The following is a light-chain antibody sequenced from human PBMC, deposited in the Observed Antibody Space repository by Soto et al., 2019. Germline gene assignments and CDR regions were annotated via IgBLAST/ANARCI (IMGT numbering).Light chain of an antibody. CDR3: QQYYSPWT. V-gene: IGKV3-15*01. CDR1: ESVSSN. Sequence: EIVMTQSPATLSVSQGERATLSCRASESVSSNLAWYQQKPGQPPKLLIYWASTRESGVPDRFSGSGSGTDFTLTISSLQAEDVAVYYCQQYYSPWTFGQGTKVEIK. J-gene: IGKJ1*01. CDR2: WAS.